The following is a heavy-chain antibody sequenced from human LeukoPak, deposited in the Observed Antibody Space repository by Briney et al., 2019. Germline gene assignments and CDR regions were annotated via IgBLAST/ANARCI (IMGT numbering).Heavy chain of an antibody. D-gene: IGHD3-22*01. J-gene: IGHJ3*02. Sequence: GGSLRLSCAASGFTFSSYAMSWVRQAPGKGLEWGSAISGSGGSTYYADSVKGRFTISRDNSQNTLYLQMNSPRAEDAAVYYCAKDFGGTMIVVVIGGAFDIWGQGTMVTVSS. CDR1: GFTFSSYA. V-gene: IGHV3-23*01. CDR2: ISGSGGST. CDR3: AKDFGGTMIVVVIGGAFDI.